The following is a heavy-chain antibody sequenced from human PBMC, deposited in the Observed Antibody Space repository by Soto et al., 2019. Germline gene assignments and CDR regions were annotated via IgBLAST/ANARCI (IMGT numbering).Heavy chain of an antibody. V-gene: IGHV1-69*13. CDR2: IIPIFGTA. D-gene: IGHD3-22*01. CDR1: GGTFSSYA. CDR3: ANSAQGDSSGYGSYYYSGMDV. Sequence: VKVSCNASGGTFSSYAISWVRQAPGQGREGMGGIIPIFGTANYAQKFQGRVTITADKSTSTAYMELSSLRSEDTAVYYCANSAQGDSSGYGSYYYSGMDVWGQGTTVPV. J-gene: IGHJ6*02.